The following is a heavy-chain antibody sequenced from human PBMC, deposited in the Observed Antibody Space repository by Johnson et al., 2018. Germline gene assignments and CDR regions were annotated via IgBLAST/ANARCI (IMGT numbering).Heavy chain of an antibody. J-gene: IGHJ2*01. CDR2: ISRNGDST. CDR1: GFTFSTYA. D-gene: IGHD3-16*01. V-gene: IGHV3-64*01. Sequence: EVQLVESGGGLVQPGGSLRLSCAASGFTFSTYAMHWVRQAPGKGLEYVSTISRNGDSTYYANAVKGRFTISRDNSKNTLYLQMASLRAEDMAVYYCARDGLNWGSWYFDLWGRGTLVTVSS. CDR3: ARDGLNWGSWYFDL.